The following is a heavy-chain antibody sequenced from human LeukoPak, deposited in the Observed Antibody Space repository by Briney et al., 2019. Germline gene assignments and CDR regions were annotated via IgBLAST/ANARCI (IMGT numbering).Heavy chain of an antibody. J-gene: IGHJ4*02. CDR1: GFTFSSYS. Sequence: GGSLRLSCAASGFTFSSYSMNWVRQAPGKGLEWVSSISSSSSYIYYADSVKGRFTISRDNAKNSLYLQMNSLRAEDTAVYYCTTDPAYYDSSYDYWGQGTLVTVSS. CDR2: ISSSSSYI. D-gene: IGHD3-22*01. V-gene: IGHV3-21*01. CDR3: TTDPAYYDSSYDY.